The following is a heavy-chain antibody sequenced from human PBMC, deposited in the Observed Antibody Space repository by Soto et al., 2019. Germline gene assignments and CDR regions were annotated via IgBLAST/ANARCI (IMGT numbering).Heavy chain of an antibody. CDR1: ELPLTNYW. J-gene: IGHJ3*02. Sequence: EVQVVESGGGLVQPGGSMRLSCAASELPLTNYWMHWFRQVPGEGLVWVSRIDNHGVGTSYADFVKGRFTISRDNAKNTLYLQMNRLRVEDTAIYYCGTVFEKWGQGTMVTVSS. V-gene: IGHV3-74*01. CDR2: IDNHGVGT. CDR3: GTVFEK.